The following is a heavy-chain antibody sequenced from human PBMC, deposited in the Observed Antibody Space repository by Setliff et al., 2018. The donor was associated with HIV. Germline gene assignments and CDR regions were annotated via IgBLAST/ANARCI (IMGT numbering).Heavy chain of an antibody. D-gene: IGHD6-19*01. Sequence: SVTVSCKASGGTFSSYAISWVRQAPGQGLEWMGGIIPVFGTANYAQKFQGRVTITADESTSTAYMELSSLRSEDTAVYYCARDPIAVAGTYPADNWFDPWGQGTLVTVSS. CDR2: IIPVFGTA. CDR3: ARDPIAVAGTYPADNWFDP. CDR1: GGTFSSYA. J-gene: IGHJ5*02. V-gene: IGHV1-69*13.